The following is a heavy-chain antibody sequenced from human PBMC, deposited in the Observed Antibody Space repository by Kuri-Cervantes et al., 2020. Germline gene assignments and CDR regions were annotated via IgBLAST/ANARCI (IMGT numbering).Heavy chain of an antibody. CDR2: ISWNSGSI. D-gene: IGHD2-2*01. CDR3: ARAEVPAAIELSYYYYYMDV. Sequence: SLKISCAASGFTFNKYVVSWVRQAPGKGLEWVSGISWNSGSIGYADSVKGRFTISRDNAKNSLYLQMNSLRAEDTALYYCARAEVPAAIELSYYYYYMDVWGKGTTVTVSS. V-gene: IGHV3-9*01. CDR1: GFTFNKYV. J-gene: IGHJ6*03.